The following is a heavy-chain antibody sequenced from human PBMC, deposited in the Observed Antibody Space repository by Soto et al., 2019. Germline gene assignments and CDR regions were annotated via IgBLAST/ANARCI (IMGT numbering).Heavy chain of an antibody. Sequence: QVQLQESGPGLVKPSETLSLTCTVSGGSISSYYWSWIRQPPGKGLEWIGYIYYSGSTNYNPSLKSLVTISVDTSKNQFSLKLSSVTAADTAVYYCARGRGSGWSYYYYYGMDVWGQGTTVAVSS. D-gene: IGHD6-19*01. CDR3: ARGRGSGWSYYYYYGMDV. V-gene: IGHV4-59*01. J-gene: IGHJ6*02. CDR2: IYYSGST. CDR1: GGSISSYY.